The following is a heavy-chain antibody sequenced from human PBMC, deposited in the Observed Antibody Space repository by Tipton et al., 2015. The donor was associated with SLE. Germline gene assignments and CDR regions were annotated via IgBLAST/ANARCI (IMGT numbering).Heavy chain of an antibody. D-gene: IGHD2-15*01. Sequence: SLRLSCAASEFPLSNFGMHWVRQAPGKGLEWVAFIPYDGNNEFYADSVRGRFTISRDNSKNTLYLQMHSLRPEDTAVYYCAKDLVVVIPTPMENYGMDVWGQGTTVTVSS. J-gene: IGHJ6*02. CDR1: EFPLSNFG. V-gene: IGHV3-30*02. CDR3: AKDLVVVIPTPMENYGMDV. CDR2: IPYDGNNE.